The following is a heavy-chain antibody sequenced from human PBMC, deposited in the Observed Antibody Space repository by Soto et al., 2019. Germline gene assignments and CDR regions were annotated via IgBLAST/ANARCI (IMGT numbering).Heavy chain of an antibody. V-gene: IGHV3-7*05. J-gene: IGHJ6*02. CDR3: AREAV. CDR1: GFTFSGYW. Sequence: ESGGGLVQPGGSLRLSCAASGFTFSGYWMSWVRQAPGKGLEWVANIKQDGSEQFYVDSVKGRFTISRDNAKNSLDLQMSSLRAEDTAVYYCAREAVWGQGTTVTVSS. CDR2: IKQDGSEQ.